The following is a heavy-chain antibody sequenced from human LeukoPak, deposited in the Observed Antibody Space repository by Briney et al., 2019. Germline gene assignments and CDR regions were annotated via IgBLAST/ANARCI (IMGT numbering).Heavy chain of an antibody. D-gene: IGHD2-2*01. CDR1: GGSISSGGYY. CDR2: IYHSGST. J-gene: IGHJ1*01. V-gene: IGHV4-30-2*01. Sequence: PSETLSLTCTVSGGSISSGGYYWSWIRQPPGKGLEWIGYIYHSGSTYYNPSLKSRVTISVDRSKNQFSLKLSSVTAADTAVYYCAGVVPAARTAFQHWGQGTLVTVSS. CDR3: AGVVPAARTAFQH.